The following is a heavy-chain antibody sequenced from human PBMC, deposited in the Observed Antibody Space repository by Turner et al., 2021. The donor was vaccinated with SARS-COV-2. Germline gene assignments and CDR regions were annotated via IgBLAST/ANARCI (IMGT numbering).Heavy chain of an antibody. V-gene: IGHV3-13*04. Sequence: EVQLVESGGGLVQPGGSLRLSCAASGFTFSNYDMHWVRQATGKGLEWVSAVGTAGDTYYPGSVKGRFTISRENGKNSLYLQMNSLRAGDTAVYYCARAKFRGLISWFDPWGQGTLVTVSS. D-gene: IGHD3-10*01. CDR3: ARAKFRGLISWFDP. J-gene: IGHJ5*02. CDR2: VGTAGDT. CDR1: GFTFSNYD.